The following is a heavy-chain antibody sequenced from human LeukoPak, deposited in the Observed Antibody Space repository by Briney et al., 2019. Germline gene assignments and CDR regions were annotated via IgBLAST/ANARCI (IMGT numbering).Heavy chain of an antibody. V-gene: IGHV1-69*04. Sequence: SVKVSCKASGGTFSSYAISWVRQAPGQGLEWMGRIIPILGIANYAQKFQGRVTITADKSTSTAYMELSSLRSEDTAVYYCARDRPSMVRGVIHYYFDYWGQGTVVTVSS. CDR3: ARDRPSMVRGVIHYYFDY. CDR1: GGTFSSYA. D-gene: IGHD3-10*01. J-gene: IGHJ4*02. CDR2: IIPILGIA.